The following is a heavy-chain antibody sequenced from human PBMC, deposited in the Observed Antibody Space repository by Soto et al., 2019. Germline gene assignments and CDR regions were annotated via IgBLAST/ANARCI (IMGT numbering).Heavy chain of an antibody. CDR1: GGTFSSYA. V-gene: IGHV1-69*06. Sequence: QVQLVQSGAEVKKPGSSVKVSCKASGGTFSSYAISWVRQAPGQGLEWMGGIIPIFGTANYAQKFQGRVTIAADKSTSTAYMELSSVRSEDTAVYYCASPTREWLPPARDYYYGMDVWGQGTTVTVSS. J-gene: IGHJ6*02. CDR3: ASPTREWLPPARDYYYGMDV. D-gene: IGHD3-3*01. CDR2: IIPIFGTA.